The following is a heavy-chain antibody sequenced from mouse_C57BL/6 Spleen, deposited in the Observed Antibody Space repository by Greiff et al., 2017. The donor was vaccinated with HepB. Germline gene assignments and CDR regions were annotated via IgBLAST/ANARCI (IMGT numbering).Heavy chain of an antibody. Sequence: DVKLQESGPGLVKPSQSLSLTCSVTGYSITSGYYWNWIRQFPGNKLEWMGYISYDGSNNYNPSLKNRISITRDTSKNQFFLKLNSVTTWDTATYYCARVRYYGSSYEDYWGQGTTLTVSS. CDR3: ARVRYYGSSYEDY. CDR1: GYSITSGYY. V-gene: IGHV3-6*01. D-gene: IGHD1-1*01. CDR2: ISYDGSN. J-gene: IGHJ2*01.